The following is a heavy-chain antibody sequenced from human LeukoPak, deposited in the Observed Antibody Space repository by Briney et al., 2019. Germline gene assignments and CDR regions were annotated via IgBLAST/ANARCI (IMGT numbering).Heavy chain of an antibody. CDR1: GGSISSGGYS. CDR2: IYHSGST. Sequence: PSETLSLTCAVSGGSISSGGYSWSWIRQPPGKGLEWIGYIYHSGSTYYNPSLKSRVTISVDRSKNQFSLKLSSVTAADTAVYYCASAHPLVPAAKGYYGMDVWGQGTTVTVSS. D-gene: IGHD2-2*01. J-gene: IGHJ6*02. V-gene: IGHV4-30-2*01. CDR3: ASAHPLVPAAKGYYGMDV.